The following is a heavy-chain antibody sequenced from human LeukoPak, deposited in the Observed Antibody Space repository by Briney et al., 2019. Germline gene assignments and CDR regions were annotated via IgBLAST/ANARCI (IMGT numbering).Heavy chain of an antibody. CDR1: GFTFSSYA. V-gene: IGHV3-30-3*02. Sequence: GRSLRLSCAASGFTFSSYAMHWVRQAPGKGLEWVAVISYDGSNKYYADSVKGRFTISRDNSKNTLYLQMNSLRAEDTAVYYCAKNRGLEADWGQGTLVTVSS. J-gene: IGHJ4*02. CDR2: ISYDGSNK. CDR3: AKNRGLEAD. D-gene: IGHD1-1*01.